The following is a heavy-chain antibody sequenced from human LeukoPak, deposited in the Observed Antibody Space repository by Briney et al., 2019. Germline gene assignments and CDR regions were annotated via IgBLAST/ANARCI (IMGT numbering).Heavy chain of an antibody. CDR3: ADGSYYDILTGYYPFDY. CDR1: GFTFSSYA. CDR2: ISGSGGSI. V-gene: IGHV3-23*01. J-gene: IGHJ4*02. D-gene: IGHD3-9*01. Sequence: GGSLRLSCVASGFTFSSYAMSWVRQAPGKGLEWVSTISGSGGSIYYADSVRGRFTIFRDNFKNTLYLQMNSLRAEDTAVYYCADGSYYDILTGYYPFDYWGQGTLVTVSS.